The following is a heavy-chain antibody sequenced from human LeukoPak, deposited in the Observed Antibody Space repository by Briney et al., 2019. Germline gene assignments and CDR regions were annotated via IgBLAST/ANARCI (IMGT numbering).Heavy chain of an antibody. D-gene: IGHD3-22*01. CDR3: ARDGNYVNSTGYYYFDY. Sequence: SVKVSCTASGGTFSSYAISWVRQAPGQGLEWMGGIIPIFGTANYAQKFQGRVTITTDESTSTAYMELSSLRSEDTAVYYCARDGNYVNSTGYYYFDYWGQGTLVTVSS. CDR2: IIPIFGTA. CDR1: GGTFSSYA. J-gene: IGHJ4*02. V-gene: IGHV1-69*05.